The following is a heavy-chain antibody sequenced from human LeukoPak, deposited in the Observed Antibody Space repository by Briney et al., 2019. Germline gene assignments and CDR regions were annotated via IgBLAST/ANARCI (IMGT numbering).Heavy chain of an antibody. CDR3: ARDREAYGSGKRDWFDP. V-gene: IGHV3-7*01. D-gene: IGHD3-10*01. CDR2: IKQDGSEK. CDR1: GFTFSRYW. J-gene: IGHJ5*02. Sequence: GGSLRLSCAASGFTFSRYWMSWVRQAPGKGLEWVANIKQDGSEKYHVDSVKGRFTISKDNGRNLLFLQMNSLRDEDTAVYYCARDREAYGSGKRDWFDPWGQGTLVTVSS.